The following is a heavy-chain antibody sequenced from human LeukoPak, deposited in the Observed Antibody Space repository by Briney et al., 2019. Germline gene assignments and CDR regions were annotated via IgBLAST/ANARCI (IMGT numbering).Heavy chain of an antibody. CDR1: GFTFSSYE. J-gene: IGHJ6*04. Sequence: PGGSLRLSCAASGFTFSSYEMNWVRQSPGKGLEWISYISSAGLTTYYADSVKGRFTVSRDNAKNSLYLQMNSLRAEDTAVYYCAELGITMIGGVWGKGTTVTISS. D-gene: IGHD3-10*02. CDR2: ISSAGLTT. CDR3: AELGITMIGGV. V-gene: IGHV3-48*03.